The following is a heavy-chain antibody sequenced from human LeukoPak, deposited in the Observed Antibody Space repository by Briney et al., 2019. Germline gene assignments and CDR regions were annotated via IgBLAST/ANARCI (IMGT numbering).Heavy chain of an antibody. Sequence: HTGGSLRLSCAASGFTFSSYAMHWVRQAPGKGLEYVSAISSNGGSTYYANSVKGRFTISRDNSKNTLYLQMGSLRAEDMAVYYCARGQSRWELLNPPDYWGQGTLVTVSS. CDR3: ARGQSRWELLNPPDY. V-gene: IGHV3-64*01. CDR1: GFTFSSYA. CDR2: ISSNGGST. J-gene: IGHJ4*02. D-gene: IGHD1-26*01.